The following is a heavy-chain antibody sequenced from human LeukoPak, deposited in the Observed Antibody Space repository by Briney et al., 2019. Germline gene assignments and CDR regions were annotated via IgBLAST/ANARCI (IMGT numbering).Heavy chain of an antibody. V-gene: IGHV4-34*01. CDR1: GGSFSGYY. Sequence: SETLSLTCAVYGGSFSGYYWSWFRQPPGKGLDWIGEINHSGSTNYNPSLKSRVTISVDTSKNQFSLKLSSVTAADTAVYYCAKGRKSWLRRNTWFDPWGQGTLVTVSS. J-gene: IGHJ5*02. D-gene: IGHD5-12*01. CDR3: AKGRKSWLRRNTWFDP. CDR2: INHSGST.